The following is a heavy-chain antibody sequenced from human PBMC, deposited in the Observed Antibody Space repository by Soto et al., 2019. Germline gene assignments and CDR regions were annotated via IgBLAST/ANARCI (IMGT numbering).Heavy chain of an antibody. V-gene: IGHV4-34*01. CDR1: GGSFSGYY. J-gene: IGHJ4*02. CDR3: ARGLPVTTSTVTTYYSYFDY. D-gene: IGHD4-17*01. Sequence: SETLSLTCAVYGGSFSGYYWSWIRQPPGKGLEWIGEINHSGSTNYNPSLKSRVTISVDTSKNQFSLKLSSVTAADTAVYYCARGLPVTTSTVTTYYSYFDYWGQGTLVTVSS. CDR2: INHSGST.